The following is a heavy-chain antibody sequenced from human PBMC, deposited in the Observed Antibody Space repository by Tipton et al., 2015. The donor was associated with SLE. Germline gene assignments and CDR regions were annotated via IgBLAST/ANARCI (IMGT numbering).Heavy chain of an antibody. Sequence: TLSLTCTVSGDSISSYYGSWIRQPPGKGLEWIGYIYYSGYTEYNPSLKSRATISVDTSKNQFSLTLSALTAADTAVYYCARDRSGWYPGPPHAFDIWGPGIMVTVSS. CDR1: GDSISSYY. D-gene: IGHD6-19*01. CDR2: IYYSGYT. CDR3: ARDRSGWYPGPPHAFDI. V-gene: IGHV4-59*01. J-gene: IGHJ3*02.